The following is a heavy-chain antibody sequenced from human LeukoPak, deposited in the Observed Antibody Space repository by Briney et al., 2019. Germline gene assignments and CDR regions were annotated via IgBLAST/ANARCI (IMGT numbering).Heavy chain of an antibody. CDR2: IYYSGST. D-gene: IGHD2-21*02. CDR1: GGSISSSSYY. Sequence: SETLSLTCTVSGGSISSSSYYWGWIRQPPGKGLEWIGSIYYSGSTYYNPSLKSRVTISVDTSKNQFSLKLSSVTAADTAVYYCARDPNRSYCGGDCYSLWWDMRVRGENQDAFDIWGQGTMVTVSS. CDR3: ARDPNRSYCGGDCYSLWWDMRVRGENQDAFDI. V-gene: IGHV4-39*07. J-gene: IGHJ3*02.